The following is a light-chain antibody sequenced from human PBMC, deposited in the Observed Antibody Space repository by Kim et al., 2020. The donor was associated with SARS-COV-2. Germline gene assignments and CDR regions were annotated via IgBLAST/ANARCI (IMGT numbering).Light chain of an antibody. CDR2: DGS. CDR1: QNIKNW. CDR3: QQYDSFWYT. J-gene: IGKJ2*01. Sequence: DIQMTQSPSTLSASVGDRVIITCRASQNIKNWLAWYQQKPGKAPKLLIYDGSTLESGVPSRFSGSGSGTEYTLTISGLQPDDFATYYCQQYDSFWYTFGPGTKLDI. V-gene: IGKV1-5*01.